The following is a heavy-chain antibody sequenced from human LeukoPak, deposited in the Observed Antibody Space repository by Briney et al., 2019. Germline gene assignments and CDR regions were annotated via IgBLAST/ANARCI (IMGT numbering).Heavy chain of an antibody. CDR3: ARVGVIVGATLRYYLDY. D-gene: IGHD1-26*01. CDR2: IKQDGSEK. V-gene: IGHV3-7*01. J-gene: IGHJ4*02. Sequence: GGSLRLSCAASGFTFSSYWMSWVRQAPGKGLEWVANIKQDGSEKYYVDSVKGRFTISRDNAKNSLYLQMNSLRAEDTVVYYCARVGVIVGATLRYYLDYWGQGTLVTVSS. CDR1: GFTFSSYW.